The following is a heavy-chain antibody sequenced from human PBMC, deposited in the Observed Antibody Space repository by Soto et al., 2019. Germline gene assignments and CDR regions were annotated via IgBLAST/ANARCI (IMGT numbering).Heavy chain of an antibody. CDR2: IIPILGTA. V-gene: IGHV1-69*08. CDR3: ARDGGWYEGTNYYYGMDV. Sequence: QVQLVQSGAEVKKPGSSVKVSCKASGGTFSSYTISWVRQAPGQGLEWMGRIIPILGTANYAQTFKGRVTITADKCTSTAEMELSSLRSEDAAVYYCARDGGWYEGTNYYYGMDVWGQGTTVTVSS. J-gene: IGHJ6*02. CDR1: GGTFSSYT. D-gene: IGHD6-19*01.